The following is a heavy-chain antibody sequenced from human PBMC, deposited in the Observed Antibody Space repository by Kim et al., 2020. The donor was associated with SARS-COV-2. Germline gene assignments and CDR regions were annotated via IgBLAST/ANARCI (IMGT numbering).Heavy chain of an antibody. J-gene: IGHJ6*02. V-gene: IGHV3-20*01. CDR2: INWNGDSI. Sequence: GGSLRLSCAASGFNFDDKGMNWVRQVPGKGLEWVSGINWNGDSIGYADSVKGRFTVSRDNAKNSLYLQMNSLRAEDTALYHCARVDSSWYGYGMDVWGQGNTVNVSS. CDR1: GFNFDDKG. CDR3: ARVDSSWYGYGMDV. D-gene: IGHD6-13*01.